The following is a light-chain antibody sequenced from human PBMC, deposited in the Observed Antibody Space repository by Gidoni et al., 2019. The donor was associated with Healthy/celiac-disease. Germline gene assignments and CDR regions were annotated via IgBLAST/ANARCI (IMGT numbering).Light chain of an antibody. J-gene: IGLJ2*01. CDR1: SSDVGSYNL. CDR3: CSYAGRGGYVV. CDR2: EVS. Sequence: QSALTQPASVSGSPGQSITISCTGTSSDVGSYNLVSWYQQHPGKAPKLMIYEVSKRPSGVSNRFSGPKSGNTASLTISGLQAEDEADYYCCSYAGRGGYVVFGGGTKLTVL. V-gene: IGLV2-23*02.